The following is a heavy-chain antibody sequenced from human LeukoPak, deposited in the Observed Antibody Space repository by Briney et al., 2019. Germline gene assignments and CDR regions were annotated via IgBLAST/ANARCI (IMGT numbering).Heavy chain of an antibody. CDR2: LIGTGAGT. CDR1: GFSFSNYV. CDR3: AKGSPAILYYCMDV. D-gene: IGHD2-21*01. V-gene: IGHV3-23*01. Sequence: PGGSLRLSCAASGFSFSNYVMTLIGTGAGTYYADSLKGRFTISRDNSKNTLYLQMNSLRAEDTAVYYCAKGSPAILYYCMDVWGKGTTVTVSS. J-gene: IGHJ6*03.